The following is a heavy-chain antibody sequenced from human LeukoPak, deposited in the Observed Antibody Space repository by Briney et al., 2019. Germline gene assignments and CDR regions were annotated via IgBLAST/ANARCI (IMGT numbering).Heavy chain of an antibody. CDR2: IYYSGST. Sequence: SETLSLTCTVSGGSISSSSYYWGWIRQPPGKGLEWIGSIYYSGSTYYNPSLKSRVTISVDTSKNQFSLKLSSVTAADTAVYYCARHYSSVGATPYYYYGMDVWGQGTTVTVSS. CDR1: GGSISSSSYY. D-gene: IGHD1-26*01. CDR3: ARHYSSVGATPYYYYGMDV. J-gene: IGHJ6*02. V-gene: IGHV4-39*01.